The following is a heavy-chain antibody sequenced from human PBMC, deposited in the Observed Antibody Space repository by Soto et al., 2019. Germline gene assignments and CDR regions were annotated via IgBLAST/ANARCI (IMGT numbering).Heavy chain of an antibody. CDR2: INSDGSST. CDR3: ARRLVPAAMQYYYYYGMDV. CDR1: GFTFSSYW. V-gene: IGHV3-74*01. J-gene: IGHJ6*02. Sequence: PVGSLRLSCAASGFTFSSYWMHWVRQAPGKGLVWVSRINSDGSSTSYADSVKGRFTISRDNAKNTLYLQMNSLRAEDTAVYYCARRLVPAAMQYYYYYGMDVWGQGTTVTVSS. D-gene: IGHD2-2*01.